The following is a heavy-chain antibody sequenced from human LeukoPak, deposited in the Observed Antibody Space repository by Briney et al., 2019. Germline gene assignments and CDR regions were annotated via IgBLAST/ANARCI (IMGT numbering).Heavy chain of an antibody. CDR2: IYYSGST. J-gene: IGHJ5*02. Sequence: PSQTLSLTCTVSGGSISSGGYYWSWIRQHPGKDLEWIGYIYYSGSTYYNPSLKSRVTISVDTSKNQFSLKLSSVTAADTAVYYCARDTRRRFDPWGQGTLVTVSS. CDR1: GGSISSGGYY. CDR3: ARDTRRRFDP. V-gene: IGHV4-31*03.